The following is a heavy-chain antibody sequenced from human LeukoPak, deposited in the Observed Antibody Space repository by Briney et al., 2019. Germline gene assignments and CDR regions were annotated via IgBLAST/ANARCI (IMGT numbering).Heavy chain of an antibody. D-gene: IGHD3-9*01. CDR1: RFTFSSYE. V-gene: IGHV3-48*03. Sequence: SGGSLRLSCAASRFTFSSYEMNWVRQAPGKGLEWVSYISSGGSTIYYADSVKGRFTISRDNAKNSLYLQMNSLRAEDTAVYYCAVYDILTGYSSHYWGQGTLVTVSS. J-gene: IGHJ4*02. CDR2: ISSGGSTI. CDR3: AVYDILTGYSSHY.